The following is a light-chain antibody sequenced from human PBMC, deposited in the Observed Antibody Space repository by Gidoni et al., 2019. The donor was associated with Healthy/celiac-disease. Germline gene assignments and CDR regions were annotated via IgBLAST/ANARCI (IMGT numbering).Light chain of an antibody. CDR2: GAS. V-gene: IGKV3-20*01. Sequence: EIVLTHSPGTLSLSPGERATLSCRASQSVSSSYLAWYQQKPGQAPRLLIYGASSRATAIPDRFSGSGSGTDFTLTISRLEPEDFAVYYCQQYSSSPRFTFGPGTKVDIK. CDR1: QSVSSSY. CDR3: QQYSSSPRFT. J-gene: IGKJ3*01.